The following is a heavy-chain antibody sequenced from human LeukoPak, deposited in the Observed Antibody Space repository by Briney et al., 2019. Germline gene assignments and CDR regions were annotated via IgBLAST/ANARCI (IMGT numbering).Heavy chain of an antibody. Sequence: GASVKVSCKASGGTFSCYAISWVRQAPGQGLEWMGRIIPILGIANYAQKFQGRVTITAGKSTSTAYMELSSLRSEDTAVYYCAGNKNYDSSGYYYLSWFDPWGQGTLVTVSS. V-gene: IGHV1-69*04. J-gene: IGHJ5*02. CDR1: GGTFSCYA. CDR3: AGNKNYDSSGYYYLSWFDP. D-gene: IGHD3-22*01. CDR2: IIPILGIA.